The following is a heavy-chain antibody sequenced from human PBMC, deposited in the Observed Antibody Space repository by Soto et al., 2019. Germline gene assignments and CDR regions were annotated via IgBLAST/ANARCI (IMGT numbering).Heavy chain of an antibody. CDR1: GFNVGAFA. CDR2: ISVSDAFI. D-gene: IGHD1-20*01. V-gene: IGHV3-23*01. CDR3: TRETVAGISGLDY. J-gene: IGHJ4*02. Sequence: GGSLRLSCAASGFNVGAFAVNWVRQAPGKGLEWVSGISVSDAFIYYADSVRGRFSISRDASENILYLQMNSLRVDDTALYYCTRETVAGISGLDYWGPGTLVTVSS.